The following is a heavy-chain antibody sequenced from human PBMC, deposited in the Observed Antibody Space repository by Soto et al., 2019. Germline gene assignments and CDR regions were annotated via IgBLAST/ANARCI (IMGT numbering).Heavy chain of an antibody. V-gene: IGHV1-46*01. CDR3: ARDIHVDITMPYYYFGMDV. D-gene: IGHD3-22*01. CDR2: INPSDDST. CDR1: GYIYTSNY. Sequence: ASVKVTCTTSGYIYTSNYRHWVRQAPGQGLEWMGIINPSDDSTSYAQKFQGRVTMIRDTSTSTVYMELSSLRSEDTAVYYCARDIHVDITMPYYYFGMDVWGQGTTVTVSS. J-gene: IGHJ6*02.